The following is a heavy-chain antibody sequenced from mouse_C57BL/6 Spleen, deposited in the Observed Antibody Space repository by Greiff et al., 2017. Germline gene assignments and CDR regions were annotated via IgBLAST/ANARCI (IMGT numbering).Heavy chain of an antibody. Sequence: QVQLQQSGAELVKPGASVKMSCKASGYTFTSYWITWVKQRPGQGLEWIGDIYPGSGSTNYNEKFKSKATLTVDTSSSTAYMQLSSLTSEDSAVYYCARNYGNWGLAYWGQGTLVTVSA. CDR3: ARNYGNWGLAY. CDR2: IYPGSGST. J-gene: IGHJ3*01. D-gene: IGHD2-1*01. CDR1: GYTFTSYW. V-gene: IGHV1-55*01.